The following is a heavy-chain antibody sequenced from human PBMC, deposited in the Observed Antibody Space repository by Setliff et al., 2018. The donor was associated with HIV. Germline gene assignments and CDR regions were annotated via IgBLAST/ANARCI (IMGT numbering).Heavy chain of an antibody. V-gene: IGHV4-28*03. CDR1: GGSISTSNW. Sequence: PSETLSLTCTVSGGSISTSNWWGWIRQTPGKGLELIGYIYYSGSTNYNPSLKSRVTMSVDMSKNQFSLKLRSVTAADAAVYYCARDHPHGGWFSTSWDYYYMDVRGKGTTVTVSS. CDR2: IYYSGST. J-gene: IGHJ6*03. D-gene: IGHD3-10*01. CDR3: ARDHPHGGWFSTSWDYYYMDV.